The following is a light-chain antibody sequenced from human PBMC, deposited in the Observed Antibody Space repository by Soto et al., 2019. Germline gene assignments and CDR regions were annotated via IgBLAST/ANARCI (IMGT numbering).Light chain of an antibody. CDR3: QSYDSTLSARYV. J-gene: IGLJ1*01. CDR1: SSNIGANYD. CDR2: GNS. V-gene: IGLV1-40*01. Sequence: QSVLTQPPSVSGAPAQRVTISCTGSSSNIGANYDVHWYQQRPGTAPKLLIFGNSNRPSGVPDRFSGSKSGTSASLAITGLQAEDEGDYYCQSYDSTLSARYVFGTGTKVTVL.